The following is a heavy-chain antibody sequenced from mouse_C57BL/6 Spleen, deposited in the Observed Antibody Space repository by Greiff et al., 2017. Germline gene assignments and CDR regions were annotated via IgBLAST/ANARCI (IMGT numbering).Heavy chain of an antibody. J-gene: IGHJ2*01. CDR2: ISDGGSYT. CDR1: GFTFSSYA. CDR3: AGAGFDY. Sequence: VMLVESGGGLVKPGGSLKLSCAASGFTFSSYAMSWVRQTPEKRLEWVATISDGGSYTYYPDNVKGRFTISRDNAKNNLYLQMSHLKSEDTAMYYCAGAGFDYWGQGTTLTVSS. V-gene: IGHV5-4*03.